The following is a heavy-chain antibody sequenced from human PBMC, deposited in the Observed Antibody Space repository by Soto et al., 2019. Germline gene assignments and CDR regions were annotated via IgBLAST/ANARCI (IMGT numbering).Heavy chain of an antibody. J-gene: IGHJ4*02. CDR2: IGPESGAS. D-gene: IGHD1-26*01. CDR3: GRGRSGQIVIFY. CDR1: GYTFTGHY. V-gene: IGHV1-2*02. Sequence: ASVKVSCKTSGYTFTGHYIHWVRQAPQQGPEWMGEIGPESGASRYAEKFRGRVTMTMDTSITTVYMELRNLSPDDTAVYYCGRGRSGQIVIFYWGQGTPVTVSS.